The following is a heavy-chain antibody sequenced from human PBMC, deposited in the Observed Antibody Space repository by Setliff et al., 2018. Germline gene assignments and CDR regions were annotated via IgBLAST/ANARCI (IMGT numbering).Heavy chain of an antibody. D-gene: IGHD5-18*01. CDR1: GASISSGTYY. CDR3: AGSRAWIPFLDS. V-gene: IGHV4-39*01. J-gene: IGHJ4*02. Sequence: SETLSLTCTVSGASISSGTYYWAWIRQPPGKGLEWIGRIYSGGTTYYNSSLKSRVTISVDTSKSQFSLRLNSVTADDTAVYYCAGSRAWIPFLDSWGQGTLVTVSS. CDR2: IYSGGTT.